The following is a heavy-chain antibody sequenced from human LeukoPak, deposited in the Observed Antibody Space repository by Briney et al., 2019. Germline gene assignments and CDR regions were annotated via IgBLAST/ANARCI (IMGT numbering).Heavy chain of an antibody. CDR3: ARVGWYSSSSVYMDV. J-gene: IGHJ6*03. CDR1: GYTFTSYY. Sequence: ASVKVSCKASGYTFTSYYMHWVRQAPGQGLEWMGIINPSGGSTSYAQRFQGRVTMTRDMSTSTVYMELSSLRSEDTAVYYCARVGWYSSSSVYMDVWGKGTTVTVSS. CDR2: INPSGGST. V-gene: IGHV1-46*01. D-gene: IGHD6-6*01.